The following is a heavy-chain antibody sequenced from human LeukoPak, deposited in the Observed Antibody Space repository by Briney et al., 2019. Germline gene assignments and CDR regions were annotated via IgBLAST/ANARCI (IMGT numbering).Heavy chain of an antibody. Sequence: SETLSLTCAVYGGSFTGYYWGWIRQPPGKGLEWIGSVSYRGGTYYNPSLKSRVTISVDTSKNQFSLKLSSVTAADTAVYYCARRAGAYSHPYDYWGQGTLVTVSS. D-gene: IGHD4/OR15-4a*01. CDR1: GGSFTGYY. J-gene: IGHJ4*02. V-gene: IGHV4-34*01. CDR3: ARRAGAYSHPYDY. CDR2: VSYRGGT.